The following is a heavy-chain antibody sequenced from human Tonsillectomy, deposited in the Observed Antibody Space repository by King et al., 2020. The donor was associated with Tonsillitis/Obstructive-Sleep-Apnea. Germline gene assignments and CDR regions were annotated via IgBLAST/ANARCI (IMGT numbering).Heavy chain of an antibody. V-gene: IGHV4-59*08. CDR1: GGSISSYY. Sequence: QLQESGPGLVKASETLSLTCTVSGGSISSYYWSWIRQPPGKGLEWIGYKDYSGSTDYNPSLKSRVTISVDTSKNQFSLKLSSVTAADTAVYYCARLSVGYCSGSSCYSDFYGMDVWGQGRTVTVSS. CDR2: KDYSGST. D-gene: IGHD2-2*01. CDR3: ARLSVGYCSGSSCYSDFYGMDV. J-gene: IGHJ6*02.